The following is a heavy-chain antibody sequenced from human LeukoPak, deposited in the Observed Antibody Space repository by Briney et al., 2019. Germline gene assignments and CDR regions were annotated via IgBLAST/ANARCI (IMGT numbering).Heavy chain of an antibody. V-gene: IGHV3-11*01. D-gene: IGHD3-22*01. CDR2: ISTSGNTM. CDR3: AKGSYYDSSGSFYFDY. CDR1: GFTFSDYY. Sequence: GGSPRLSCAASGFTFSDYYMSWIRQAPGKGLEWVSYISTSGNTMYYADSVKGRFTISRDNAKNSLYLQVNSLRAEDTAVYYCAKGSYYDSSGSFYFDYWAREPWSPSPQ. J-gene: IGHJ4*02.